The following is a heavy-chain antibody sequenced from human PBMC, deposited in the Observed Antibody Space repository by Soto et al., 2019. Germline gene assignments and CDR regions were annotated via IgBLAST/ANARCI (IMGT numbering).Heavy chain of an antibody. CDR1: GYSFTSYW. CDR2: IYPGDSDT. V-gene: IGHV5-51*01. CDR3: ARGAITMIVVVIPDAFDI. J-gene: IGHJ3*02. Sequence: SGESLKISCKGSGYSFTSYWIGWVRQMPGKGLEWMGIIYPGDSDTRYSPSFQGQVTISADKSISTAYLQWSSLKASDTAMYYCARGAITMIVVVIPDAFDIWGQGTMVTVSS. D-gene: IGHD3-22*01.